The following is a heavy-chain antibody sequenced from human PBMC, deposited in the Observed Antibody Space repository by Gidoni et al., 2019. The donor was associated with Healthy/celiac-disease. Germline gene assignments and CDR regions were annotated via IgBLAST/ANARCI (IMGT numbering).Heavy chain of an antibody. CDR3: ARDGRLLSLDY. V-gene: IGHV4-34*01. Sequence: QVQLQQWGAGLLKPSETLSLTCAVYGGSFSGYYWSWIRQPPGKGLEWIGENNQSGSTNYNPSLKSRVTISVDTSKNQFSLKLSAVTAADTAVYYCARDGRLLSLDYWGQGTLVTVSS. D-gene: IGHD2-21*02. CDR1: GGSFSGYY. CDR2: NNQSGST. J-gene: IGHJ4*02.